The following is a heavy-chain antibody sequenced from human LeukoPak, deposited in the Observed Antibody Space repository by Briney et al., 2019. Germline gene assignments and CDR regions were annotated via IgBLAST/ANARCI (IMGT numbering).Heavy chain of an antibody. CDR2: IYPGDSDT. J-gene: IGHJ3*02. CDR1: GYSFTSYW. V-gene: IGHV5-51*01. CDR3: ARPKEYGDFLDAFDI. D-gene: IGHD4-17*01. Sequence: GESLKISCKGSGYSFTSYWIGWVRPMPGKGLEWMGIIYPGDSDTRYSPSFQGQVTISADKSISTAYLQWSSLKASDTAMYYCARPKEYGDFLDAFDIWGQGTMVTVSS.